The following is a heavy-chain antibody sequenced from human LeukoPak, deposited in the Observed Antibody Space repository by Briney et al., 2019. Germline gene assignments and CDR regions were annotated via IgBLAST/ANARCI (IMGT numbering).Heavy chain of an antibody. Sequence: GGSLRLSCAASGFTSSAYWMHWVRQVPGKGLVWVSRINSDVSTTNYADSVKGRFTISRDNAKNTIYLQMNSLRAEDTAVYYCARYGRYRAFDIWGPGTVVTDSS. CDR1: GFTSSAYW. CDR3: ARYGRYRAFDI. CDR2: INSDVSTT. J-gene: IGHJ3*02. D-gene: IGHD1-26*01. V-gene: IGHV3-74*01.